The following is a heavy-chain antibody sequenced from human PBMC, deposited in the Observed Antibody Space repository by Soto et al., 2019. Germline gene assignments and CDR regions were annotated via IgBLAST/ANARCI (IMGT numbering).Heavy chain of an antibody. Sequence: GGSLRLSCAASGFTFSSYAMSWVRQAPGKGLEWVSAISGSGGSTYYADSVKGRFTISRDNSKNTLYLQMNSLRAEDTAVYYCAKVPPLDCTNGVCPGYYMDVWGKGTTVTVSS. J-gene: IGHJ6*03. CDR2: ISGSGGST. D-gene: IGHD2-8*01. CDR1: GFTFSSYA. V-gene: IGHV3-23*01. CDR3: AKVPPLDCTNGVCPGYYMDV.